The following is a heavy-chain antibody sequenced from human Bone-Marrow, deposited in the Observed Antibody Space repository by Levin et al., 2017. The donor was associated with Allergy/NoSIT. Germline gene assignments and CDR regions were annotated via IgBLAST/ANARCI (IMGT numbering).Heavy chain of an antibody. CDR1: GYIFTNYW. Sequence: NRGESLKISCQTSGYIFTNYWIGWVRQVSGKGLEWMGIIYPPTSDTRYSPSFQGQVTMSVDKSISTAYLQWNSLKASDTAMYYCARQALRSGPDIDYWGQGTLVTVSS. CDR2: IYPPTSDT. V-gene: IGHV5-51*01. CDR3: ARQALRSGPDIDY. D-gene: IGHD1-26*01. J-gene: IGHJ4*02.